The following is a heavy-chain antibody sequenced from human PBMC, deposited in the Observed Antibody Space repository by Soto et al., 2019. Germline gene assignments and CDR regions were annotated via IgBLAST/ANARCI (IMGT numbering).Heavy chain of an antibody. CDR3: AREGWLRSRLDY. J-gene: IGHJ4*02. V-gene: IGHV4-34*01. CDR1: GGSFSGYY. Sequence: SETLSLTCAVYGGSFSGYYWSWIRQPPGKGLEWIGEINHSGSTNYNPSLKSRVTISVDTSKNQFSLKLSSVTAADTAVYYCAREGWLRSRLDYWGQGTLVTVS. D-gene: IGHD5-12*01. CDR2: INHSGST.